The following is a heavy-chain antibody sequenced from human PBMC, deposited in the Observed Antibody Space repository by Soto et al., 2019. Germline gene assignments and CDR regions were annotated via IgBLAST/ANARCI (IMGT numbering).Heavy chain of an antibody. V-gene: IGHV4-59*01. CDR3: ARVSVVTNAEYFQH. CDR2: IYYSGST. J-gene: IGHJ1*01. Sequence: SETLSLTCTVSGGSISSYYWSWIRQPPGKGLEWIGYIYYSGSTNYNPSLKSRVTVSVDTSKNQFSLKLSSVTAADTAVHYCARVSVVTNAEYFQHWGQGTLVTVSS. CDR1: GGSISSYY. D-gene: IGHD3-22*01.